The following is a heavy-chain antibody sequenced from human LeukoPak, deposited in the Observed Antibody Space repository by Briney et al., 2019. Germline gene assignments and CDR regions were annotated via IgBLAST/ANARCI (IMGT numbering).Heavy chain of an antibody. CDR1: GYSFTSYW. D-gene: IGHD2-2*01. V-gene: IGHV5-51*01. CDR2: IYPGDSDT. CDR3: ARGLPAAISPPTH. J-gene: IGHJ4*02. Sequence: GESLKISCKGSGYSFTSYWIGWVRQMPGKGLEWMGIIYPGDSDTRYSPSFQGQVTISADKSISTAYLHWSSLKASDSAMYYCARGLPAAISPPTHWGQGTLVTVSS.